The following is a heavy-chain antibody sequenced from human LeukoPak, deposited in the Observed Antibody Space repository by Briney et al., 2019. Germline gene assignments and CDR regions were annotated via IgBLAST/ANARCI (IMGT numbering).Heavy chain of an antibody. J-gene: IGHJ4*02. V-gene: IGHV3-15*01. Sequence: GGSLRLSCAASGFTFTNAWMSWVRQAPEKGLESVGRIKGKTDGGTTDYAAPVKGRFTISRDDSKNTLYLQMNSLKSEDTALYYCSTDNNYGDYGLDYWGQGSLVTVS. CDR1: GFTFTNAW. CDR3: STDNNYGDYGLDY. CDR2: IKGKTDGGTT. D-gene: IGHD4-17*01.